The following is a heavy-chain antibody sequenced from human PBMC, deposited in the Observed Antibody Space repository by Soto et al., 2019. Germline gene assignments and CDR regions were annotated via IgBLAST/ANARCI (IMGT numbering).Heavy chain of an antibody. CDR3: AKLTGEGYFDY. V-gene: IGHV3-9*01. J-gene: IGHJ4*02. CDR2: ISWNSGSI. CDR1: GFTFDDYA. Sequence: GGSLRLSCAASGFTFDDYAMHWVRQAPGKGLEWVSGISWNSGSIGYADSVKGRFTISRDNAKNSLYLQMNSLRAEDTALYYCAKLTGEGYFDYWGQGTLVTVSS. D-gene: IGHD3-9*01.